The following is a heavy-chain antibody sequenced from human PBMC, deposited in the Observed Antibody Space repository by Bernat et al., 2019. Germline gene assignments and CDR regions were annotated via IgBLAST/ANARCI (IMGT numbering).Heavy chain of an antibody. Sequence: EVQLVESGGGLVQPGGSLRLSCAASGFTFSSYWMSWVRQAPGKGLEWVANIKQDGSENYYVDSVKGRFTISRDYAKNSLYLQMNSLGAEDTAVYYCARDGLAVGEAFDIWGKGTMVTVSS. CDR1: GFTFSSYW. J-gene: IGHJ3*02. CDR3: ARDGLAVGEAFDI. V-gene: IGHV3-7*03. CDR2: IKQDGSEN. D-gene: IGHD6-19*01.